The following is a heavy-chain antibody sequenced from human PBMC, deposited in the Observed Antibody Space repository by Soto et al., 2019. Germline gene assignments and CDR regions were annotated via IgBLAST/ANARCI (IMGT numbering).Heavy chain of an antibody. CDR1: GFTFISYE. V-gene: IGHV3-48*03. CDR3: VVLAVLA. J-gene: IGHJ5*02. CDR2: ISSSGSTI. Sequence: GGPLRLSCAASGFTFISYEMNWVRQAPGKGLEWVSYISSSGSTIYYADSMKGRFTISRDNAKNSLYLQMNSLRAEDTAVYYCVVLAVLAWGQGTLVTVSS. D-gene: IGHD3-3*01.